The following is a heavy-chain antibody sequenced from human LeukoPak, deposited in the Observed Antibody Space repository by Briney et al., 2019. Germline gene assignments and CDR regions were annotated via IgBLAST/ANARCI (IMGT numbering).Heavy chain of an antibody. Sequence: PGGSLRLSCTASRFTLNTNGMSWVRQAPGKGLEWVSSIIDSGGNTYYADSVKGRFTISRDNSKNTVHLQMSSLRAEDTAVYYCAKGMKLLNFDCWGQGPLVTVSS. V-gene: IGHV3-23*01. CDR2: IIDSGGNT. J-gene: IGHJ4*02. D-gene: IGHD2-15*01. CDR1: RFTLNTNG. CDR3: AKGMKLLNFDC.